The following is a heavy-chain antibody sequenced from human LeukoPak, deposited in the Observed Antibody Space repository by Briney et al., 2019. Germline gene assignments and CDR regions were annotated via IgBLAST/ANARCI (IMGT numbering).Heavy chain of an antibody. CDR2: INPNTGGT. J-gene: IGHJ4*02. Sequence: ASVKVSCKASGYTFTAYYMHWVRQAPGQGLEWMGWINPNTGGTNYAQKFQGRVTMTRDTSISTAYMELSWLRSDDTAVYYCARDDNFRFDSWGQGTLVTVSS. CDR1: GYTFTAYY. V-gene: IGHV1-2*02. D-gene: IGHD1-1*01. CDR3: ARDDNFRFDS.